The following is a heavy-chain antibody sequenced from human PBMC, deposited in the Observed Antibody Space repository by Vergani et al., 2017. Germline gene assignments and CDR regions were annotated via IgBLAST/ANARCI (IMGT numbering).Heavy chain of an antibody. V-gene: IGHV4-61*01. J-gene: IGHJ4*02. Sequence: QVQLQESGPGLVKPSETLSLTCTVSGGSVSSGSYYWSWIRQPPGKGLEWIGYIYYSGSTNYNPSLKSRVTIAVDTSKNQFSLKLSSVTAADTAVYYCARGGIRIQLWPSYYVDYGGQGTLVTVSS. CDR1: GGSVSSGSYY. CDR2: IYYSGST. CDR3: ARGGIRIQLWPSYYVDY. D-gene: IGHD5-18*01.